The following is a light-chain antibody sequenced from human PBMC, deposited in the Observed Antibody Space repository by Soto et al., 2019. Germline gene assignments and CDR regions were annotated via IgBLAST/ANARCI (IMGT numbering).Light chain of an antibody. CDR1: QSVPSTF. Sequence: VLTQSPGTLSLSPGERATLACRASQSVPSTFLAWYQQKPGQAPILLIYVVSRRATGSPDRFSGSGSGIDFTRTISRLEPEDFAVYYGQEYDSSWTLGQGTKVLIE. CDR2: VVS. CDR3: QEYDSSWT. V-gene: IGKV3-20*01. J-gene: IGKJ1*01.